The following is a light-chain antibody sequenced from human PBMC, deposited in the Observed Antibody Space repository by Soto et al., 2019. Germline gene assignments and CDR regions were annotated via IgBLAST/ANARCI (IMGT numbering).Light chain of an antibody. CDR2: EVS. CDR1: SSDVGGYNY. Sequence: QSVLTQPASVSGSPGQSITISCIGTSSDVGGYNYVSWYQQHPGKAPKLMIYEVSNRPSGVSNRFSGSKSGNTASLTISGLQAEDEADYYCSSYTSSSTLFGTGTKVTVL. J-gene: IGLJ1*01. CDR3: SSYTSSSTL. V-gene: IGLV2-14*01.